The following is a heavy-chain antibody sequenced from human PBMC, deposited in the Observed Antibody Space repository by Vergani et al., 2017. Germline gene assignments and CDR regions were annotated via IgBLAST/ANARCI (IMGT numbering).Heavy chain of an antibody. CDR1: GDSTRVGAYY. V-gene: IGHV4-31*03. CDR2: IHSTGST. CDR3: ARMEGYDEGDAFRIGYFDS. Sequence: QVQLQESGPGLVKPSQTLSLTCSVSGDSTRVGAYYWNWIRQHPGKGLVWIGNIHSTGSTHHNPSLRRRINMSVDTSKKQFSLKLNSVTATDTAMYYCARMEGYDEGDAFRIGYFDSWGPGILVTVSS. J-gene: IGHJ4*02. D-gene: IGHD3-22*01.